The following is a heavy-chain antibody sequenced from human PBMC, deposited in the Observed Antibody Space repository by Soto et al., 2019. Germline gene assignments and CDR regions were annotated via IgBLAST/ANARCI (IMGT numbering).Heavy chain of an antibody. CDR3: AKDAKILDWLPTSYYFDF. CDR1: GLSFSSYA. V-gene: IGHV3-23*01. J-gene: IGHJ4*02. D-gene: IGHD3-9*01. CDR2: ISRSGNST. Sequence: EVQVLESGGGLAQPGRSLRLSCAVSGLSFSSYAMTWVRQSPGKGLEWVSSISRSGNSTYSADSVRGGFTISRDNSKNTLYLQTNSLSAEDTAVYYCAKDAKILDWLPTSYYFDFWGQGTLVTVSS.